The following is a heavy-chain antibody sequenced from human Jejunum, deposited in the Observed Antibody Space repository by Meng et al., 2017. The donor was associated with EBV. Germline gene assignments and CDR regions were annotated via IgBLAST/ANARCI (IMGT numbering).Heavy chain of an antibody. CDR2: TYYRSKSYN. V-gene: IGHV6-1*01. J-gene: IGHJ1*01. CDR3: AGGAAAGTGSGFQH. CDR1: GDSVSSNSAT. D-gene: IGHD6-13*01. Sequence: QVQLQQSGPGLVKPSQTLSFTCAISGDSVSSNSATWHWVRQSPSRGLEWLGRTYYRSKSYNDYAVSVKSRITTNPDTSKNQFSLQLNSVTPEDTAVYYCAGGAAAGTGSGFQHWGQGTLVTVAS.